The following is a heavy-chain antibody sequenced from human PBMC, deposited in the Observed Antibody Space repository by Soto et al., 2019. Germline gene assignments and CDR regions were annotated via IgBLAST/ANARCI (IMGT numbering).Heavy chain of an antibody. J-gene: IGHJ4*02. Sequence: SLRLSCAASGFTFSSYGMHWVRQAPGKGLEWVAVISYDGSNKYYADSVKGRFTISRDNSKNTLYLQMNSLRAEDTAVYYCAKDISLVYDSSGSLDYWGQGTLVTVSS. CDR2: ISYDGSNK. CDR3: AKDISLVYDSSGSLDY. CDR1: GFTFSSYG. D-gene: IGHD3-22*01. V-gene: IGHV3-30*18.